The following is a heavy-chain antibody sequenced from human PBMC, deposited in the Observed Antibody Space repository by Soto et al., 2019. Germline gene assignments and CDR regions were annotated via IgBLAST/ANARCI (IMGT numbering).Heavy chain of an antibody. CDR2: INPSGGST. J-gene: IGHJ6*02. CDR3: ARDLTKDIVVVVAAIYHYYGMDV. Sequence: QVQLVQSGAEVKKPGASVKVSCKASGYTFTSYYMHWVRQAPGQGLEWMGIINPSGGSTSYAQKFQGRVTMTRDTSTSTVYMELSSLRSEDTAVYYCARDLTKDIVVVVAAIYHYYGMDVWGQGTTVTVSS. D-gene: IGHD2-15*01. CDR1: GYTFTSYY. V-gene: IGHV1-46*01.